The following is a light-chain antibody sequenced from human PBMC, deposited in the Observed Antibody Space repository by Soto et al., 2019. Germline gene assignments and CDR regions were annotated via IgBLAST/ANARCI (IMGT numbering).Light chain of an antibody. Sequence: EIVLTQSPATLSLSPGERATLSCRASQSVSSYLAWYQQKPGQAPRLLIYDSSNRATGIPGRFSGSGSGTDFTLTISSLEPEYFAVYYCQQRSSGVTFGGGTKVEI. CDR2: DSS. V-gene: IGKV3-11*01. J-gene: IGKJ4*01. CDR1: QSVSSY. CDR3: QQRSSGVT.